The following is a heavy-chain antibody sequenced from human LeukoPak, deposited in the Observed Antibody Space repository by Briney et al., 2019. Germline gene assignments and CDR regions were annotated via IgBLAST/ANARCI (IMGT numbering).Heavy chain of an antibody. Sequence: GALRLSCAASGFTFSSYAMRWVRQAPGKGLEWAAVIWYDGRNKYYADSVKGRFTISRDNSKNTLYLQMNSLRTEDTAVYSCARALTQIPRLATGLGYWGQGTLVTVSS. CDR1: GFTFSSYA. CDR2: IWYDGRNK. V-gene: IGHV3-33*01. J-gene: IGHJ4*02. D-gene: IGHD2-21*02. CDR3: ARALTQIPRLATGLGY.